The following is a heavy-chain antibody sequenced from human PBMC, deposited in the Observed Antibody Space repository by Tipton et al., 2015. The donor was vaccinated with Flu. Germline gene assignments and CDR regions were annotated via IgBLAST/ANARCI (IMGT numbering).Heavy chain of an antibody. D-gene: IGHD3/OR15-3a*01. CDR3: ARLKLFALVNHSYYYGLDV. V-gene: IGHV4-4*07. CDR1: GGSISRSY. J-gene: IGHJ6*02. CDR2: IYTSGTT. Sequence: TLSLTCTVSGGSISRSYWNWIRQPAGKGLEWIGRIYTSGTTNYNPSLKNRVTISLDTSKNQFSLQLKSVTASDTAVYYCARLKLFALVNHSYYYGLDVWGQGTTVTVS.